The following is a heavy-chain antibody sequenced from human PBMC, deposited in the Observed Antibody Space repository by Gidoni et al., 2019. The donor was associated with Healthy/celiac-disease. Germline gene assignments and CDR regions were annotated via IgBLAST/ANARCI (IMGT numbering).Heavy chain of an antibody. CDR2: FDPEDGET. D-gene: IGHD2-15*01. Sequence: QVPLVQSGAEVKKPGASVKVSCKVSGYTLHELSMHWVRQAPGKGLEWMGGFDPEDGETIYALKFQGRVTMTEDTSTDTAYMELSSLRSEDTAVYYCATGVVVAATIGDAFDIWGQGTMVTVSS. V-gene: IGHV1-24*01. J-gene: IGHJ3*02. CDR3: ATGVVVAATIGDAFDI. CDR1: GYTLHELS.